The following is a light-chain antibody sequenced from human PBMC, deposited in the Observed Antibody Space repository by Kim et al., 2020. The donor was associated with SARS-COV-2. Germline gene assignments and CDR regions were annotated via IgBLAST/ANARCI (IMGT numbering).Light chain of an antibody. CDR1: QSLSSNF. CDR2: DAS. J-gene: IGKJ4*01. CDR3: QKYEYSVT. V-gene: IGKV3-20*01. Sequence: LSPGERATLSCWASQSLSSNFSAWYQQKPGQPPKLLIYDASYRATGIPDRFSGSGSGTDFTLTISRLETEDFAVYYCQKYEYSVTFGGGTKVDIK.